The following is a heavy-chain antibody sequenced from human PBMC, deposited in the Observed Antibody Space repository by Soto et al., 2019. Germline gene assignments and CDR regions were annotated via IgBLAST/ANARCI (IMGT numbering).Heavy chain of an antibody. Sequence: QVQLQESGPGLVKPSQTLSLTCTVSGGSISSGGYYWSWIRQHPGKGLEWIGYIYYSGSTYYNPSVKRRVTISVDPSKHQFALRLSSVTAADTAVYYCARGSRYYYGSGSYYNTYYYYYMDVWGKGTTVTVSS. V-gene: IGHV4-31*03. D-gene: IGHD3-10*01. J-gene: IGHJ6*03. CDR3: ARGSRYYYGSGSYYNTYYYYYMDV. CDR2: IYYSGST. CDR1: GGSISSGGYY.